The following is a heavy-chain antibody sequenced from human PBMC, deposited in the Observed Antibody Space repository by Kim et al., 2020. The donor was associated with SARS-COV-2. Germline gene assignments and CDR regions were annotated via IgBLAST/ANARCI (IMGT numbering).Heavy chain of an antibody. CDR2: IYPGDSDT. CDR3: ARHEGSEWFGELLYSDWFDP. D-gene: IGHD3-10*01. CDR1: GYSFTSYW. J-gene: IGHJ5*02. Sequence: GESLKISCKGSGYSFTSYWIGWVRQMPGKGLEWMGIIYPGDSDTRYSPSFQGQVTISAEKSISTAYLQWSSLKASDTAMYYCARHEGSEWFGELLYSDWFDPWGQGTLVTVSS. V-gene: IGHV5-51*01.